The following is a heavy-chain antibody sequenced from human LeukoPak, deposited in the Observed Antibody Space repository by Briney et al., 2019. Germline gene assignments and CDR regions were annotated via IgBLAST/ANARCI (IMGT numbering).Heavy chain of an antibody. D-gene: IGHD3-16*01. CDR2: ISWNGDSV. CDR3: ARRFSAWAFDI. CDR1: GFTFDDYA. J-gene: IGHJ3*02. Sequence: GGSLRLSCAASGFTFDDYAMHWVRQAPGKGLEWVSGISWNGDSVDYADSVKGRFTISRDNAKNSLYLQMNSLRAEDMALYYCARRFSAWAFDIWGQGTVVTVSS. V-gene: IGHV3-9*03.